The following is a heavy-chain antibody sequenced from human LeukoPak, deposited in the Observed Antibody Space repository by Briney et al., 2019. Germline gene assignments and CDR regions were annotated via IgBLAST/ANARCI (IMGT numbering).Heavy chain of an antibody. Sequence: GGSLRLSCAASGFSFNNAWVSWVRQAPGKGLEWVGRIKSKTDGGTTDYAAPVKGRFTISRDDSKNTLYLQMNSLKTEDTAVYYCSSGDYYDSSGYIYWGQGTLVTVSS. CDR3: SSGDYYDSSGYIY. CDR1: GFSFNNAW. CDR2: IKSKTDGGTT. V-gene: IGHV3-15*01. J-gene: IGHJ4*02. D-gene: IGHD3-22*01.